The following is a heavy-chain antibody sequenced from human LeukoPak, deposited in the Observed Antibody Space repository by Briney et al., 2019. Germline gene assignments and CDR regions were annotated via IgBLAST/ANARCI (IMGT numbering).Heavy chain of an antibody. V-gene: IGHV5-51*01. CDR1: GYSFTSYW. D-gene: IGHD3-22*01. Sequence: GESLKISCKGSGYSFTSYWIGWVRQMPGKGLEWMGIIYPGDSDTRYSPSFQGQVTISADKSISTAYLQWSSLKASDTAMYYCAISPPNYYDSSGCFDYWGQGTLVTVSS. J-gene: IGHJ4*02. CDR2: IYPGDSDT. CDR3: AISPPNYYDSSGCFDY.